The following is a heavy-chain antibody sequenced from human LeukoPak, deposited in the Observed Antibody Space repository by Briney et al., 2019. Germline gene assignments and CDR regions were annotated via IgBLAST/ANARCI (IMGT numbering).Heavy chain of an antibody. J-gene: IGHJ3*02. CDR3: ARVGGITMIVVLITDAFDI. D-gene: IGHD3-22*01. CDR1: GGSISSYY. CDR2: IYYSGST. V-gene: IGHV4-59*01. Sequence: SETLSLTCTVSGGSISSYYWSWIRQPPGKGLEWIGYIYYSGSTNYNPSLKSRVTISVDTSKNQFSLKLSSVTAADTAVYYCARVGGITMIVVLITDAFDIWGQGTMVTVSS.